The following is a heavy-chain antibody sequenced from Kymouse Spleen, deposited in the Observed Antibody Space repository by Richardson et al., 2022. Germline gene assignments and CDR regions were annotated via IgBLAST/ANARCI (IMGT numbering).Heavy chain of an antibody. V-gene: IGHV3-21*03. CDR3: AVWELLTFDY. D-gene: IGHD1-26*01. CDR1: GFTFSSYS. J-gene: IGHJ4*02. Sequence: EVQLVESGGGLVKPGGSLRLSCAASGFTFSSYSMNWVRQAPGKGLEWVSSISSSSSYIYYADSVKGRFTISRDNAKNSLYLQMNSLRAEDTAVYYCAVWELLTFDYWGQGTLVTVSS. CDR2: ISSSSSYI.